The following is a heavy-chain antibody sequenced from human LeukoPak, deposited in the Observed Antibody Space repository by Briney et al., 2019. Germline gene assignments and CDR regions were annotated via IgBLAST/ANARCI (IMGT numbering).Heavy chain of an antibody. D-gene: IGHD3-16*02. CDR3: ARDYRYASDI. V-gene: IGHV3-48*02. CDR1: GFTFKTYS. CDR2: SSGVSRAI. J-gene: IGHJ3*02. Sequence: GGSLRLSCSASGFTFKTYSMNWVRQAPGKGLEWVSYSSGVSRAIYYADSVKGRFTISRDNAKNSLFLQMNSLRDEDTAVYYCARDYRYASDIWGQGTMVTVSS.